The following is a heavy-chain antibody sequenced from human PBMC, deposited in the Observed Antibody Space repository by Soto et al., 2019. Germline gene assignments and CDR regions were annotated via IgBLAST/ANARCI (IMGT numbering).Heavy chain of an antibody. CDR1: GCTFSSHG. CDR2: IWYDGSNK. Sequence: GLPLRLSSAASGCTFSSHGMHWVSQAPGKGLEWVAVIWYDGSNKYYADSVKGRFTISRDNSKNTLYLQMNSLRAEDTAVYYCARDGYYDFWSGYYSAWGQGTLVTVSS. J-gene: IGHJ5*02. CDR3: ARDGYYDFWSGYYSA. V-gene: IGHV3-33*01. D-gene: IGHD3-3*01.